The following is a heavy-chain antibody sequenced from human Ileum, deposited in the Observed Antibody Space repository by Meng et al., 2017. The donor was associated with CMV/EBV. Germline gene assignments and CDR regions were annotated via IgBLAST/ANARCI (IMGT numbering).Heavy chain of an antibody. CDR1: GGSISSGDYY. V-gene: IGHV4-30-4*08. Sequence: VNLQVAGPGLLKPSQTLSLPCTVSGGSISSGDYYWSWIREPPGKGLEWIGYINYRGTTYYNPSFKSRLTISVDTSNNQFSLILSSVTAADTALYYCARAISGHYYVPWGQGTLVTVSS. D-gene: IGHD3-22*01. CDR2: INYRGTT. J-gene: IGHJ1*01. CDR3: ARAISGHYYVP.